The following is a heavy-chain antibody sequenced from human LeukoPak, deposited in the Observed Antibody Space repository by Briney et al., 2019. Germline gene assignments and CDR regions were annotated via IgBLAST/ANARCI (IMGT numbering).Heavy chain of an antibody. CDR1: GFTFSSYW. D-gene: IGHD6-13*01. V-gene: IGHV3-30*03. CDR2: ISYDGSNK. Sequence: PGGSLRLSCAASGFTFSSYWMTWVRQAPGKGLEWVAVISYDGSNKYYADSVKGRFTISRDNSKNTLYLQMNSLRAEDTAVYYCARDFRQLAHLDYWGQGTLVTVSS. J-gene: IGHJ4*02. CDR3: ARDFRQLAHLDY.